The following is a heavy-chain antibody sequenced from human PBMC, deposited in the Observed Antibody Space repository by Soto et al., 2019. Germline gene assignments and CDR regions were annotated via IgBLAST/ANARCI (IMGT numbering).Heavy chain of an antibody. D-gene: IGHD5-18*01. Sequence: EVQLVESGGGLLQPGGSLRLSCAASGFTFSSYWMHWVRQAPGKGLVWVSRISSDGSRTNYADSVKGRFTISSDNAKNKLHLQMNSLRAEATAVYYCPRDQRYNYGTAYCFDYWGQGTLVTVCS. J-gene: IGHJ4*02. V-gene: IGHV3-74*01. CDR1: GFTFSSYW. CDR2: ISSDGSRT. CDR3: PRDQRYNYGTAYCFDY.